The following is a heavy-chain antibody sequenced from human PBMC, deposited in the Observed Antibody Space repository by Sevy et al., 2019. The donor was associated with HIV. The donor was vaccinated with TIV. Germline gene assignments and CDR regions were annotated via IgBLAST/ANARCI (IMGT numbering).Heavy chain of an antibody. CDR1: GGTFSSYA. D-gene: IGHD6-13*01. Sequence: ASVKVSCKASGGTFSSYAISWVRQAPGQGLEWMGGIIPIFGTANYAQKFLGRVTITADESTSTAYMELSSLRSEDTAVYYCARALGYSSSRQYYYYYGMDVWGQGTTVTVSS. CDR3: ARALGYSSSRQYYYYYGMDV. J-gene: IGHJ6*02. CDR2: IIPIFGTA. V-gene: IGHV1-69*13.